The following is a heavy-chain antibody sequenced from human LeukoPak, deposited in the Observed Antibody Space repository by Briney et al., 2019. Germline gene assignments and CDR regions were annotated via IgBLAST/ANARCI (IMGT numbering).Heavy chain of an antibody. Sequence: PVKVSCKASGGTFSSYAISWVRQAPGQGLEWMGRIIPIFGTANYAQKFQGRVTITTDESTSTAYMELSSLRSEDTAVYYCARDKVEVYYYDSSGTDAFDIWGQGTMVTVSS. J-gene: IGHJ3*02. CDR1: GGTFSSYA. CDR2: IIPIFGTA. D-gene: IGHD3-22*01. V-gene: IGHV1-69*05. CDR3: ARDKVEVYYYDSSGTDAFDI.